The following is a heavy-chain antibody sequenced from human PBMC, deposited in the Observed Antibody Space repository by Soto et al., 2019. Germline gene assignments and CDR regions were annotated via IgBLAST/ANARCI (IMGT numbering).Heavy chain of an antibody. J-gene: IGHJ1*01. CDR2: IGGSGGT. V-gene: IGHV3-23*01. CDR3: AKGQGWSYDYYS. CDR1: GFTFSSYA. Sequence: EVQLLESGGGLVQPGGSLRLSCAASGFTFSSYAMSWVRLAPGKGLEWFSSIGGSGGTYYEDSVNGRFTISTDNSKNMLYRHLNSLRAEETAMYYCAKGQGWSYDYYSGGQGTVVTVSS. D-gene: IGHD3-10*01.